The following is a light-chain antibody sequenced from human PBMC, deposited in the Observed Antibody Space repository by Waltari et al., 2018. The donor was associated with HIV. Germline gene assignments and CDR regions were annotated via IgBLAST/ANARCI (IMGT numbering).Light chain of an antibody. CDR3: QQSYSTPYT. Sequence: DIQMNHSTSSLSASVGDRVSITCRTSQSISNYLNWDQQKIGEAPNLLIHAASSLQSWVPSRFSGSGSGTDFTLTIRNLQPEDFATYYCQQSYSTPYTFGQGTKLQIK. CDR2: AAS. V-gene: IGKV1-39*01. CDR1: QSISNY. J-gene: IGKJ2*01.